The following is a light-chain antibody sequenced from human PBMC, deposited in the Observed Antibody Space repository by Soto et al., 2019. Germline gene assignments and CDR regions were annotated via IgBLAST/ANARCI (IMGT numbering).Light chain of an antibody. V-gene: IGLV2-14*01. Sequence: QSALTQPASVSGSPGQSITISCTGTSSDVGGYDYVSWYQHHPGNAPKLMIYEVSNRPSGVSNRFSGSKSGNTASLTISGLQTVDEADYYCSSYTTSSIVVFGGGTKVTVL. CDR2: EVS. J-gene: IGLJ2*01. CDR3: SSYTTSSIVV. CDR1: SSDVGGYDY.